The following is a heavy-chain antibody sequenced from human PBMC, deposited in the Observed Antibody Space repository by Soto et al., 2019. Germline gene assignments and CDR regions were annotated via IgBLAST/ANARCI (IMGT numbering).Heavy chain of an antibody. CDR2: INHSGST. CDR1: GGSFSGYY. V-gene: IGHV4-34*01. J-gene: IGHJ4*02. Sequence: SETLSLTCAVYGGSFSGYYLSWIRQPPGKGLEWIGEINHSGSTNYNPSLKSRVTISVDTSKNQFSLKLSSVTAADTAVYYCARGFDYVWGSHRLYYFDYWGQGTLVTVSS. D-gene: IGHD3-16*02. CDR3: ARGFDYVWGSHRLYYFDY.